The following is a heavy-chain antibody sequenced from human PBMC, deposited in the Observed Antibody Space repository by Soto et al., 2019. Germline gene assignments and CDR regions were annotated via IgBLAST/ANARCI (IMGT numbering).Heavy chain of an antibody. CDR1: GFSLSNARMG. D-gene: IGHD2-2*01. V-gene: IGHV2-26*01. CDR3: ARVIVVVPAAELAYYYYGMDV. Sequence: SGPTLVNPTETLTLTRTVSGFSLSNARMGVSWIRQPPGKALEWLAHIFSNDEKSYSTSLKSRLTISKDTSKSQVGLPMTNMGAEDTAVYYCARVIVVVPAAELAYYYYGMDVWGQGTTVTVSS. CDR2: IFSNDEK. J-gene: IGHJ6*02.